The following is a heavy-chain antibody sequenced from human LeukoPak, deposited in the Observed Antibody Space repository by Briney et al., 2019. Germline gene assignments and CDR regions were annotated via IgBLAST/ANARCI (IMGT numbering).Heavy chain of an antibody. CDR3: AKSLRGSSSLAPWLDP. D-gene: IGHD6-13*01. J-gene: IGHJ5*02. CDR2: ISGSGGST. V-gene: IGHV3-23*01. Sequence: PGGSLRLSCAASGFTFSSYAMSWVRQAPGKGLEWVSAISGSGGSTYYADSVKGRFTISRDNSKNTPYLQMNSLRAEDTAVYYCAKSLRGSSSLAPWLDPWGQGTLVTVSS. CDR1: GFTFSSYA.